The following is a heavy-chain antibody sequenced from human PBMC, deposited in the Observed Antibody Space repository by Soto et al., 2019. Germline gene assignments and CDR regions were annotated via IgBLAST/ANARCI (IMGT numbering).Heavy chain of an antibody. CDR3: AKEGHCRSGSCSIFGY. V-gene: IGHV1-69*13. D-gene: IGHD2-15*01. CDR2: IIPIFGTA. Sequence: SVNRAWKASGDTLSSDPSSCVRHAAGKGLEWMGGIIPIFGTANYAQKFQGRVTITADESTSTAYMELSSLTAGDTAVYNCAKEGHCRSGSCSIFGYWGEGTQVTVSS. CDR1: GDTLSSDP. J-gene: IGHJ4*02.